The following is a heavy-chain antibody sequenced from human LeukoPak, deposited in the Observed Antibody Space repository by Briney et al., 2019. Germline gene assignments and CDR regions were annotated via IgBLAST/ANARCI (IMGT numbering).Heavy chain of an antibody. CDR3: VAKASGWHLPFDY. D-gene: IGHD6-19*01. J-gene: IGHJ4*02. Sequence: GGSLRLSCAASGFTFSSYAMSWVRQAPGKGLEWVSAISASGGSTYYADSVKGRFTFSRDNSKNTLYLQMNSLRVEDTAIYYCVAKASGWHLPFDYWGQGTLVTVSS. V-gene: IGHV3-23*01. CDR2: ISASGGST. CDR1: GFTFSSYA.